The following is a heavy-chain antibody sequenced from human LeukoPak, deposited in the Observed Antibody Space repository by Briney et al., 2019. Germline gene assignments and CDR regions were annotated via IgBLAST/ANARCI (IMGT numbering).Heavy chain of an antibody. Sequence: GASVKVSCKASGYTFTSYDINWVRQATGQGLEWMGWMNPNSGNTGYAQKFQGRITMTRNTSISTAYMELSSLRSDDTAVYYCARDDGVATGTTGFYYYYGMDVWGQGTTVTVSS. CDR2: MNPNSGNT. D-gene: IGHD1-1*01. V-gene: IGHV1-8*01. J-gene: IGHJ6*02. CDR1: GYTFTSYD. CDR3: ARDDGVATGTTGFYYYYGMDV.